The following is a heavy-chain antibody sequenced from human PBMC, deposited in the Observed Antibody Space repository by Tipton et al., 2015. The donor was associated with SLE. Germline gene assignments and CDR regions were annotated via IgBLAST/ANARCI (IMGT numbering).Heavy chain of an antibody. V-gene: IGHV3-13*01. CDR2: IGTAGHT. CDR3: AREGRRALDAFDI. CDR1: GFTFSSYD. J-gene: IGHJ3*02. Sequence: SLRLSCAASGFTFSSYDMHWVRQAPGKGLEWVSVIGTAGHTYYSDSVKGRFTISRENARNSFYLQMNSLRVADTAVYYCAREGRRALDAFDIWGHGTMVTVSS.